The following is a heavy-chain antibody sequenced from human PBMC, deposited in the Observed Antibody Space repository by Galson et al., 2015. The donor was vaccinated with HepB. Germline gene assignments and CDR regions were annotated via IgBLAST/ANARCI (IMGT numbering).Heavy chain of an antibody. Sequence: SLRLSCAASGFTFSSYAMSWVRQAPGKGLEWVSAISGSGGSTYYADSVKGRFTISRDNSKNTLYLQMNSLRAEDTAVYYCAKDEGYCSSTSCYNYYYMDVWGKGTTVTVSS. V-gene: IGHV3-23*01. CDR2: ISGSGGST. CDR1: GFTFSSYA. J-gene: IGHJ6*03. D-gene: IGHD2-2*02. CDR3: AKDEGYCSSTSCYNYYYMDV.